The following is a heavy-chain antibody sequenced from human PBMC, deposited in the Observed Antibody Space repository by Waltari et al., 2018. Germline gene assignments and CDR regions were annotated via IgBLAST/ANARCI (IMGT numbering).Heavy chain of an antibody. V-gene: IGHV5-51*01. CDR1: GYSFTSYW. Sequence: EVQLVQSGAEVKKPGESLKISCKGSGYSFTSYWIGWVRQMPGQGLEWMGIIYPGDSDTRYSPSFQGQVTISADKSISTAYLQWSSLKASDTAMYYCARVYYDSSGYYLNRNAFDIWGQGTMVTVSS. CDR3: ARVYYDSSGYYLNRNAFDI. CDR2: IYPGDSDT. D-gene: IGHD3-22*01. J-gene: IGHJ3*02.